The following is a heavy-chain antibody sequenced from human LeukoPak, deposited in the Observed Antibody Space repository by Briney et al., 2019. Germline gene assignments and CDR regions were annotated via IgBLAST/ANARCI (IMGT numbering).Heavy chain of an antibody. Sequence: ASVKVSCKASGGTFSSYAISWVRQAPGQGLEWMGGIIPIFGTANYAQKFQGRVTITADESTSTAYMELSSLRSEDTAVYYCVISVLTGYYHDAFDIWGQGTMVTVSS. CDR2: IIPIFGTA. CDR3: VISVLTGYYHDAFDI. J-gene: IGHJ3*02. CDR1: GGTFSSYA. D-gene: IGHD3-9*01. V-gene: IGHV1-69*01.